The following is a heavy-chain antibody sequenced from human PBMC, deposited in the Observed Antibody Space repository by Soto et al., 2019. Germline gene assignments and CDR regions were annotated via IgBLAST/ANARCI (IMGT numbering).Heavy chain of an antibody. CDR3: ARLVGNSWLDH. V-gene: IGHV6-1*01. D-gene: IGHD6-6*01. CDR1: GDSVSSNDAV. J-gene: IGHJ5*02. CDR2: TYYRSIWQT. Sequence: QVQLQQSGPGLVKPSQTLSLTCAISGDSVSSNDAVWNWIRQSPSRGLEWLGRTYYRSIWQTEXAVSVQGRVTINPDASKNQFSLQLNSVTPEDTAMYYCARLVGNSWLDHWGXGTLVTVSA.